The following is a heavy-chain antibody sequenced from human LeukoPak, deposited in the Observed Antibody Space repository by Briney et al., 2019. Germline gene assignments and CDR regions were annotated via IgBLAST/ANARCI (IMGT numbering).Heavy chain of an antibody. Sequence: GRSLRLSCAASGFTFSSYEMNWVRQAPGKGLELVSYISSSGSTIYYADSVKDRFTISRDNAKNSLYLQMNSLRAEDTAVYYCAREYAADYWGQGTLVTVSS. CDR1: GFTFSSYE. V-gene: IGHV3-48*03. CDR2: ISSSGSTI. CDR3: AREYAADY. J-gene: IGHJ4*02.